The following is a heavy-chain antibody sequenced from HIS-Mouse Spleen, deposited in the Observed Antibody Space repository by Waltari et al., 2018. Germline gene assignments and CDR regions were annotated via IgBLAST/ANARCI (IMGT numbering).Heavy chain of an antibody. Sequence: QLQLQESGPGLVKPSETLSLTCTVSGGSISSSSYFLGWIRQPPGKGLEWIGSIYYSGSTYYNPSLKGRVTISVDTSKNQFSLKLSSVTAADTAVYYCAREIPYSSSWYDWYFDLWGRGTLVTVSS. J-gene: IGHJ2*01. CDR2: IYYSGST. V-gene: IGHV4-39*07. CDR3: AREIPYSSSWYDWYFDL. CDR1: GGSISSSSYF. D-gene: IGHD6-13*01.